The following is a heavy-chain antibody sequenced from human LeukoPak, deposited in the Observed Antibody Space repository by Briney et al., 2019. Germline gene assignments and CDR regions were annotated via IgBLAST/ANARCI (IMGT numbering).Heavy chain of an antibody. CDR1: GYTFTSYY. CDR2: INPSGGST. D-gene: IGHD5-12*01. V-gene: IGHV1-46*01. Sequence: ASVKVSCKASGYTFTSYYMHWVRQAPGQGLEWMGIINPSGGSTNYAQKFQGRVTMTRNTSISTAYMELSSLRSEDTAVYYCARAVRLVDIVATIGYYFDYWGQGTLVTVSS. CDR3: ARAVRLVDIVATIGYYFDY. J-gene: IGHJ4*02.